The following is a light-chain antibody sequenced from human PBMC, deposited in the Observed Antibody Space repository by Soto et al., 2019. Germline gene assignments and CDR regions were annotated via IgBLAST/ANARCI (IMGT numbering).Light chain of an antibody. CDR3: SSYTSSNTLYV. J-gene: IGLJ1*01. Sequence: NTSEFGDYNLVSWYQQHPGKAPKLMIYDVSNRPSGISDRFSASKSGNTASLTISGLQAEDEADYYCSSYTSSNTLYVFGTGTKVTVL. CDR2: DVS. V-gene: IGLV2-14*04. CDR1: TSEFGDYNL.